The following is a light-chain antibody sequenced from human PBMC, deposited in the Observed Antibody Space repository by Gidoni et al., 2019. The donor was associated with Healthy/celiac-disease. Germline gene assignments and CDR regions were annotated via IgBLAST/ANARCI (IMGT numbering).Light chain of an antibody. CDR3: AAWDDSLNGWV. J-gene: IGLJ3*02. CDR1: SSNIGSNT. CDR2: SNN. Sequence: QSVLTQPPSESGPPGQRVHISCSGSSSNIGSNTVNWYQHLPGTAPKLLIYSNNQRPSGVPDRFSGSKSGTSASLAISGLQSEDEADYYCAAWDDSLNGWVFGGGTKLTVL. V-gene: IGLV1-44*01.